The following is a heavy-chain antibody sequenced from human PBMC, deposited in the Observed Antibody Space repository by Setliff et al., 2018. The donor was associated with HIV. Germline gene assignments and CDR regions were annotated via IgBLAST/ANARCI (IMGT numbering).Heavy chain of an antibody. CDR2: IYPGDSDT. CDR1: GYSFTSYW. V-gene: IGHV5-51*01. Sequence: ESLKISCKGSGYSFTSYWIGWVRQMPGKGLEWMGIIYPGDSDTRYSPSFQGQVTISADKSISTAYPQWSSLKASDTAMYYCAKHLSPGSGWYSKARGMDVWGQGTTVTVSS. J-gene: IGHJ6*02. CDR3: AKHLSPGSGWYSKARGMDV. D-gene: IGHD6-19*01.